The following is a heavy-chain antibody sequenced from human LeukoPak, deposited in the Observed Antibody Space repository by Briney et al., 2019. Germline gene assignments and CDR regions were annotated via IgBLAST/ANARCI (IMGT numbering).Heavy chain of an antibody. CDR3: TLEDIVATTDLGGDY. D-gene: IGHD5-12*01. Sequence: HPGGSLRLSCAASGFTFSSYWMHWVRQAPGKGLVWVSRINSDGSSTSYADSVKGRFTISRDNAKNTLYLQMNSLKTEDTAVYYCTLEDIVATTDLGGDYWGQGTLVTVSS. CDR1: GFTFSSYW. CDR2: INSDGSST. J-gene: IGHJ4*02. V-gene: IGHV3-74*01.